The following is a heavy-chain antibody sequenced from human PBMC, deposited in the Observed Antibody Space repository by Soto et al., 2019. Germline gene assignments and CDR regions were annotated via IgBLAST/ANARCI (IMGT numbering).Heavy chain of an antibody. J-gene: IGHJ4*02. CDR1: GGSFSGYY. CDR2: INHSGST. Sequence: SETLSLTCAVYGGSFSGYYWSWIRQPPGKGLEWIGEINHSGSTNYNPSLKSRVTISVDTSKNQFSLKLSSVTAADTAVYYCARTAAVYSSGWSKREYYFDYWGQGTLVTVSS. V-gene: IGHV4-34*01. D-gene: IGHD6-19*01. CDR3: ARTAAVYSSGWSKREYYFDY.